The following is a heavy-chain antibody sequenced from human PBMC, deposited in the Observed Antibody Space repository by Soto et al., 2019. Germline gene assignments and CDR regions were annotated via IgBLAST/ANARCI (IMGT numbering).Heavy chain of an antibody. CDR2: IKSKTDGGTT. CDR1: GFTFSNAW. V-gene: IGHV3-15*07. D-gene: IGHD3-22*01. J-gene: IGHJ6*04. Sequence: PGGSLRLSCAASGFTFSNAWMNWVRQAPGKGLEWVGRIKSKTDGGTTDYAAPVKGRFTISRDDSKNTLYLQMNSLKTEDTAVYYCTTEGYYYDSSGYYLPLYYGMDVWGKGTTVTVSS. CDR3: TTEGYYYDSSGYYLPLYYGMDV.